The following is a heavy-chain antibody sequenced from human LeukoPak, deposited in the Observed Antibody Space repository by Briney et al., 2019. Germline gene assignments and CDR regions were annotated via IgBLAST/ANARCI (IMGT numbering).Heavy chain of an antibody. CDR2: FYVGGPT. Sequence: GGCLRLSCAASGFTVSSYYMNWVRQAPGKGLEWGSVFYVGGPTYYADSVQGRFTISRDNSKNTVDLQMSSLRPEDTAVYYCARGAGWNFYEYWGHGTLVTVSS. V-gene: IGHV3-53*05. CDR1: GFTVSSYY. D-gene: IGHD6-19*01. CDR3: ARGAGWNFYEY. J-gene: IGHJ4*01.